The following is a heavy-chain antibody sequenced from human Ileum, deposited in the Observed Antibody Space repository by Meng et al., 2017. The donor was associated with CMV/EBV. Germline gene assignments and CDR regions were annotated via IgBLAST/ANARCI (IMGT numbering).Heavy chain of an antibody. CDR3: AREGGGWYFDS. V-gene: IGHV4-30-4*01. J-gene: IGHJ4*02. Sequence: AQLAGSGPGLVNPSQTLSLTCTVSGDSLSTGDYYWSWIRQPPGKGPEWIGYIYYSGSTLYNPSLKSPVTISLDKSKNQFSLRLRSVTAADTAVYFCAREGGGWYFDSWGQGTLVTVSS. CDR1: GDSLSTGDYY. D-gene: IGHD6-19*01. CDR2: IYYSGST.